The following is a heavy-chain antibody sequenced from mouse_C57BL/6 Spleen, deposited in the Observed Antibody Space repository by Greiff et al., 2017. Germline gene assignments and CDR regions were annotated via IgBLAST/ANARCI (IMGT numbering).Heavy chain of an antibody. D-gene: IGHD2-1*01. V-gene: IGHV1-82*01. CDR1: GYAFSSSW. CDR2: SYPGDGDT. J-gene: IGHJ4*01. CDR3: AMSIYYYSYYAMDY. Sequence: QVQLQQSGPELVKPGASVKISCKASGYAFSSSWMNWVKQRPGKGLEWIGRSYPGDGDTKHNGKFKGTATLTAEKSSNAAYMQLSSLTSADSVVYFCAMSIYYYSYYAMDYWGQGTSVTVTS.